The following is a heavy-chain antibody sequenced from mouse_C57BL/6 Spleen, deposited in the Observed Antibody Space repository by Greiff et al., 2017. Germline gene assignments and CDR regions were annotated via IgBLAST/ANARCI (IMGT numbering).Heavy chain of an antibody. V-gene: IGHV5-17*01. Sequence: EVQLVESGGGLVKPGGSLKLSCAASGFTFSDYGMHWVRQAPEKGLEWVAYISSGSSTIYYADTVKGRFTISRDNAKNTLCLQMTSLRSEDTAMYYCAREDYDVYFDVWGTGTTVTVSS. CDR3: AREDYDVYFDV. CDR2: ISSGSSTI. CDR1: GFTFSDYG. D-gene: IGHD2-4*01. J-gene: IGHJ1*03.